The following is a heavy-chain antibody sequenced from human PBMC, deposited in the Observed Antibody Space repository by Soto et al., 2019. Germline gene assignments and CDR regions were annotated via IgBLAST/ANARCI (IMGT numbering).Heavy chain of an antibody. CDR1: GNTFTSSW. V-gene: IGHV5-51*01. CDR3: ARELSGGVYQYVMDV. J-gene: IGHJ6*02. D-gene: IGHD3-3*01. Sequence: PXDSLKISCKASGNTFTSSWIALVLQMPEKGLEWMGIIYPGDSHTTYSPSFQGQVTISADKSISTAYLQWSTLKVSDTAMYICARELSGGVYQYVMDVWGQGTTVTVSS. CDR2: IYPGDSHT.